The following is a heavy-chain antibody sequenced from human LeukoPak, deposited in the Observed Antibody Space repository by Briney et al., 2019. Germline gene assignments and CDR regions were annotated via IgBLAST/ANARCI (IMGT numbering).Heavy chain of an antibody. D-gene: IGHD6-19*01. J-gene: IGHJ4*02. CDR1: GGSISSSNW. Sequence: SETLSLTCAVSGGSISSSNWWSWVRQPPGKGLEWIGEIYHSGSTNYNPSLKSRVTISVDKSKNQFSLKLSSVTAAGTAVYYCARVSGAVAGTDYWGQGTLVTVSS. CDR2: IYHSGST. CDR3: ARVSGAVAGTDY. V-gene: IGHV4-4*02.